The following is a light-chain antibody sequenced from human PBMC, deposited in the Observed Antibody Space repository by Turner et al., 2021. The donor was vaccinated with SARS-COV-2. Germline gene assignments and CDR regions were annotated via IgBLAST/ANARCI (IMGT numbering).Light chain of an antibody. Sequence: QTVVTQETSLSVSPGGTVTLTCGSSSGSVSIGDYPSWYQHAPGQAPRMLLYDTNRRSSGVPDRFSGSILGDRAALTITGALPLDQADYYCACYVGGGVVVFGGGTKLTVL. J-gene: IGLJ3*02. CDR1: SGSVSIGDY. V-gene: IGLV8-61*01. CDR2: DTN. CDR3: ACYVGGGVVV.